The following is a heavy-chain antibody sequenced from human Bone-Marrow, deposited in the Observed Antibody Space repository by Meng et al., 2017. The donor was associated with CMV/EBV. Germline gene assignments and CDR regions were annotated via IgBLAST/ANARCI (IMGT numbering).Heavy chain of an antibody. Sequence: SETLSLTCTVSGGSVSSGSYYWSWIRQPPGKGLEWIGYIYYSGSTNYNPSLKSRVTISVDTSKNQFSLKLSSVTAADTAVHYCAREGDTSGVWDYWGQGTLVTVSS. J-gene: IGHJ4*02. CDR3: AREGDTSGVWDY. CDR2: IYYSGST. V-gene: IGHV4-61*01. D-gene: IGHD3-16*01. CDR1: GGSVSSGSYY.